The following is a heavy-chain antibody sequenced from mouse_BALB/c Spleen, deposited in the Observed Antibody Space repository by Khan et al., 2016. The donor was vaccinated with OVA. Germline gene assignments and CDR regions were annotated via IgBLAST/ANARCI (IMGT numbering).Heavy chain of an antibody. Sequence: QIQLVQSGPELKKPGETVTISCKASGYTFTNYGMNWVKQAPGKGLKWMGWINTYTGEPTYTDDFKGRFAFSLETSASTAYLQINNLKNEDMATYFCARGASYWYFDVWGAGTTVTVSS. CDR2: INTYTGEP. J-gene: IGHJ1*01. CDR1: GYTFTNYG. CDR3: ARGASYWYFDV. V-gene: IGHV9-1*02.